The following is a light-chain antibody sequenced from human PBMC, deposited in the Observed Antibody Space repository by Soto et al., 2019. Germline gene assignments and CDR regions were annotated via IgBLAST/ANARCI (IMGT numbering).Light chain of an antibody. CDR3: QQGGNWPLP. V-gene: IGKV1-5*01. J-gene: IGKJ5*01. Sequence: DFQMTQSPSTLSASVGDRVTITCRASQNIRSRLAWFQQKPGKAPKLLIYDASSLESGVPQRFSGSGSATEFSLTMSSLQTDDFVVYYCQQGGNWPLPFGHGTRLEVK. CDR1: QNIRSR. CDR2: DAS.